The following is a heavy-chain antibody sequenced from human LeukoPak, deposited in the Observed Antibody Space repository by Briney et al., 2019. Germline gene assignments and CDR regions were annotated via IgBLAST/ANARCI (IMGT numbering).Heavy chain of an antibody. D-gene: IGHD5-12*01. V-gene: IGHV3-48*04. Sequence: GGSLRLSCAASGFTFSSYSMNWVRQAPGKGLEWISYISGSGGTTYYADSVEGRLTVSRDNAENSLYLQMNSLRAEDTGFYYCVKSSGYDLHWGQGTLVTVSS. CDR2: ISGSGGTT. J-gene: IGHJ4*02. CDR1: GFTFSSYS. CDR3: VKSSGYDLH.